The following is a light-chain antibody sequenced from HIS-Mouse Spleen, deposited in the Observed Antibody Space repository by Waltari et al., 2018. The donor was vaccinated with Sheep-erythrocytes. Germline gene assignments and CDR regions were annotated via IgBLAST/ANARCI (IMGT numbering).Light chain of an antibody. CDR2: EGS. J-gene: IGLJ2*01. CDR3: CSYAGSSTLV. CDR1: CKDAGGYNF. V-gene: IGLV2-23*01. Sequence: QSDLTQPASGSGSPGQSITIPCTGTCKDAGGYNFVPWYQQHPGKAPKLMIYEGSKRPSGVSNRFSGSKSGNTASLTISGLQAEDEADYYCCSYAGSSTLVFGGGTKLTVL.